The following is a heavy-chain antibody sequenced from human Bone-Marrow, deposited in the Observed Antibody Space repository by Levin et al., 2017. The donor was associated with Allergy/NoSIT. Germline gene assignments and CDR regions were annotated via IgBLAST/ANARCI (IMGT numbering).Heavy chain of an antibody. CDR2: ISYDGSNK. J-gene: IGHJ6*02. Sequence: GESLKISCAASGFTFSSYGMHWVRQAPGKGLEWVAVISYDGSNKYYADSVKGRFTISRDNSKNTLYLQMNSLRAEDTAVYYCAKDLARRGVIITCGFYYYYYGMDVWGQGTTVTVSS. D-gene: IGHD3-10*01. CDR1: GFTFSSYG. CDR3: AKDLARRGVIITCGFYYYYYGMDV. V-gene: IGHV3-30*18.